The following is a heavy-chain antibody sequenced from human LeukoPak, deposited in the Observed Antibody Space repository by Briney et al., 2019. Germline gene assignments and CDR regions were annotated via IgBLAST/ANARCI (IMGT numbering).Heavy chain of an antibody. D-gene: IGHD3-16*01. Sequence: SETLSLTCTVSGCCISNHIYYWGWIRQPPGKGLEWLGSIYYSGSTYYNPSLKSRVTISLDTSKNQFSLKLSSVTAADTAVYYCARVKGGGWYFDYWGQGTLVTVSS. CDR3: ARVKGGGWYFDY. J-gene: IGHJ4*02. V-gene: IGHV4-39*07. CDR1: GCCISNHIYY. CDR2: IYYSGST.